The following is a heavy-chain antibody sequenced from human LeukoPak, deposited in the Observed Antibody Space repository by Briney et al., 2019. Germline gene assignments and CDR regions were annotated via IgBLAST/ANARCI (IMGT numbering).Heavy chain of an antibody. CDR2: VQQEGSEK. V-gene: IGHV3-7*01. CDR3: ATTLNVATAGYF. Sequence: GGSLRLSCAASGFTFNRDWTAWVRQAPGKGLEWVANVQQEGSEKYYVDSVKGRFTISRDNAKNSVYLEMNSLRAEDTATYYCATTLNVATAGYFWGQGTLVTVSS. D-gene: IGHD6-13*01. J-gene: IGHJ4*02. CDR1: GFTFNRDW.